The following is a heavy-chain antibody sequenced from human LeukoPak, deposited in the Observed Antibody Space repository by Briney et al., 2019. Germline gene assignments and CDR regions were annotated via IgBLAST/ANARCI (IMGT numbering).Heavy chain of an antibody. J-gene: IGHJ4*02. V-gene: IGHV4-34*01. D-gene: IGHD3-22*01. CDR2: INHSGST. Sequence: PSETLSLXCAVYGGSFSGYYWSWIRQPPGKGLEWIVEINHSGSTNYNPSLKSRVTITVDTSKNQFSLKLSSVTAADTAVYYCARHPRYEIVVATTKGFDYWGQGTLVTVSS. CDR3: ARHPRYEIVVATTKGFDY. CDR1: GGSFSGYY.